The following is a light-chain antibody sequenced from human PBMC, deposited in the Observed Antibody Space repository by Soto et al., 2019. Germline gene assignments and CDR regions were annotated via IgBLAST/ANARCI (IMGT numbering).Light chain of an antibody. J-gene: IGKJ4*01. Sequence: EIVLKQSPDTLSLSPGERATLSCRASQSVKNNYLAWYQQKPGQAPRFLIYDASSRATGIPDRFSGSGSGTDFTLTISRLEPEDFAVYYCQQYGSTPLTFGGWTKVDIK. CDR1: QSVKNNY. CDR3: QQYGSTPLT. CDR2: DAS. V-gene: IGKV3-20*01.